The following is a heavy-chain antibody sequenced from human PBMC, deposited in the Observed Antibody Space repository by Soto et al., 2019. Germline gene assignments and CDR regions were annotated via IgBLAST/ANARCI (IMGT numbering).Heavy chain of an antibody. J-gene: IGHJ4*02. CDR1: GFTVSSNY. V-gene: IGHV3-53*01. CDR3: ARDSVAGMFDY. CDR2: IYSGGST. Sequence: GGSLRLSCAASGFTVSSNYMSWVRQAPGKGLEWVSVIYSGGSTYYADSVKGRFTISRDNSKNTLYLQMNSLRAEDTAVYYCARDSVAGMFDYWGQGTLVTVSS. D-gene: IGHD6-13*01.